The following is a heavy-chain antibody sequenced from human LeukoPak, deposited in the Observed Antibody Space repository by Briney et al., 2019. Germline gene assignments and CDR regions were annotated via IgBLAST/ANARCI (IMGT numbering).Heavy chain of an antibody. CDR2: IIPIFGTA. J-gene: IGHJ6*02. D-gene: IGHD3-22*01. CDR3: ATSYYYDSSGYYHPYYYYYGMDV. Sequence: SVKVSCKASGGTFSSYAISWVRQAPGQGLEWMGGIIPIFGTANYAQKFQGRVTITADESTSTAYMELSSLRSEDTAVYYCATSYYYDSSGYYHPYYYYYGMDVWGQGTTVTVSS. CDR1: GGTFSSYA. V-gene: IGHV1-69*13.